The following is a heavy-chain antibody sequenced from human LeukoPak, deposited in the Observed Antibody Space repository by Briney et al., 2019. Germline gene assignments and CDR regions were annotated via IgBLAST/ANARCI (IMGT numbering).Heavy chain of an antibody. D-gene: IGHD4-11*01. J-gene: IGHJ4*02. CDR1: GFTFSSYA. Sequence: GGSLRLSCAASGFTFSSYAMSWVRQAPGKGLEWVSAISGSGGSTYYADSVKGRFTISRDNSKNTLYLQMNSLRAEDTAVYYCARVRAHDYSIRWAFTIDYWGQGTLVTVSS. CDR2: ISGSGGST. CDR3: ARVRAHDYSIRWAFTIDY. V-gene: IGHV3-23*01.